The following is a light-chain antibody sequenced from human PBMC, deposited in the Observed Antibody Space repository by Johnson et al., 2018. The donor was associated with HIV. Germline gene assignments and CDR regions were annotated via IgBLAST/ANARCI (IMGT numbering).Light chain of an antibody. CDR1: SSNIGNNY. CDR3: GTWDSSLSAYV. CDR2: ENN. Sequence: QSVLTQPPSVSAAPGQKVTISCSGSSSNIGNNYVSWYQQLPGTAPKLLIYENNKRPSGIPDRFSGPKSGTSATPGITGLQTGDEADYYCGTWDSSLSAYVVGTGTKVTVL. V-gene: IGLV1-51*02. J-gene: IGLJ1*01.